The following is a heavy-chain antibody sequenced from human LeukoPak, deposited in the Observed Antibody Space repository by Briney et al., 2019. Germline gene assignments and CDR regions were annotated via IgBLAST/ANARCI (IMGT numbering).Heavy chain of an antibody. CDR1: GYTFTAYY. J-gene: IGHJ4*02. CDR2: INPNSGGT. D-gene: IGHD2-15*01. V-gene: IGHV1-2*02. Sequence: GASVKVSCKASGYTFTAYYIHWVRQAPGQGLEWMGWINPNSGGTDYVQKFQGRVTMTRDTSISTAYMELNRLTSDDAAVYYCAKISKLGCSGVSCYSAFDYWGQGSLVTGSS. CDR3: AKISKLGCSGVSCYSAFDY.